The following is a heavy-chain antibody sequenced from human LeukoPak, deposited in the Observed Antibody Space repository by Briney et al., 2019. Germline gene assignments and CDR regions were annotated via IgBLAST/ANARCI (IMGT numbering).Heavy chain of an antibody. CDR2: IYYSGST. J-gene: IGHJ4*02. CDR1: GGSISSYY. CDR3: ASASPYSRDYFDY. V-gene: IGHV4-59*08. D-gene: IGHD2-21*01. Sequence: SETLSLTCTVSGGSISSYYWSWIRQPPGKGLEWIGYIYYSGSTNYNPSLKSRVTISVDTSKNQFSLKLSSVTAADTAVYYCASASPYSRDYFDYWGQGTLVTVSS.